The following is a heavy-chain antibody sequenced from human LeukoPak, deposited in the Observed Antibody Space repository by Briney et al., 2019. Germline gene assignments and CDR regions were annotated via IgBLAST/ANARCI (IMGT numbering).Heavy chain of an antibody. D-gene: IGHD6-19*01. Sequence: GGSLRLSCAASGFTFSRYEMRWVRQATGKGLEWVSAIGTAGDTYYPGSVKGRFTISRENAKNSLYLQMNSLRVGDTAVYYCARATGSGWQNNWFDPWGQGTLVTVSS. CDR1: GFTFSRYE. CDR3: ARATGSGWQNNWFDP. V-gene: IGHV3-13*01. J-gene: IGHJ5*02. CDR2: IGTAGDT.